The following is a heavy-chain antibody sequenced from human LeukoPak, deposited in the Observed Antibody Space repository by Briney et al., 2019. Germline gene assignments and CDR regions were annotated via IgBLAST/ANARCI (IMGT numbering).Heavy chain of an antibody. D-gene: IGHD2-2*01. CDR2: INHSGST. CDR3: ARAHPDIVVVPAAMFYYYYYMDV. CDR1: GGSFSGYY. Sequence: SETLSLTCAVYGGSFSGYYWSWIRQPPGKGLEWIGEINHSGSTNYNPSLKSRVTISVDTSKNQFSLKLSSVTAADTAVYYCARAHPDIVVVPAAMFYYYYYMDVWGKGTTVTISS. V-gene: IGHV4-34*01. J-gene: IGHJ6*03.